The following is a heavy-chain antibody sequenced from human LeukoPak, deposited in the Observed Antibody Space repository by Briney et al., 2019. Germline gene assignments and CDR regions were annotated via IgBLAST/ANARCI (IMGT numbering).Heavy chain of an antibody. D-gene: IGHD5-18*01. J-gene: IGHJ4*02. CDR2: ISWNSGSI. CDR1: GFTFDDYA. Sequence: GGSLRLSCAASGFTFDDYAMHWVRQAPGKGLEWVSGISWNSGSIGYADSVKGRFTISRDNAKNSLYLQMNSLRAEDTALYYCAKGFGLQLWTPLDYRGQGTLVTVSS. CDR3: AKGFGLQLWTPLDY. V-gene: IGHV3-9*01.